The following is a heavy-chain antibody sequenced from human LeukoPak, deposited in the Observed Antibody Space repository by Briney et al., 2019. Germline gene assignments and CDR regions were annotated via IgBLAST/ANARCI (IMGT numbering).Heavy chain of an antibody. J-gene: IGHJ4*02. V-gene: IGHV3-30*04. D-gene: IGHD6-19*01. CDR2: ISYDGSNK. Sequence: GGSLRLSCAASGFTFSSYAMHWVRQAPGKGLEWVAVISYDGSNKYYADSVKGRFTISRDNSKKTLFLQMNSLRAEDTAVYYCARDGEYSSGWYDYWGQGTLVTVSS. CDR3: ARDGEYSSGWYDY. CDR1: GFTFSSYA.